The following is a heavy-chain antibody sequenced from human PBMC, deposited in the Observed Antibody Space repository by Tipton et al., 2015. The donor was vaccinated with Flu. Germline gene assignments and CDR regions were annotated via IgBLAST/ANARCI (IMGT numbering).Heavy chain of an antibody. CDR3: ARLGRVVGSCSGVSCLYWFDP. J-gene: IGHJ5*02. CDR2: INPYMGVT. D-gene: IGHD2-15*01. V-gene: IGHV1-2*02. CDR1: GYTFTNHY. Sequence: QLVQSGAEVRKPGASVKASCKASGYTFTNHYIHWIRQALGQGLEWMGWINPYMGVTNYARRFQGRVTMTRDTSVRTAYMELSSLKSDDTATYYCARLGRVVGSCSGVSCLYWFDPWGQGTLVTVSS.